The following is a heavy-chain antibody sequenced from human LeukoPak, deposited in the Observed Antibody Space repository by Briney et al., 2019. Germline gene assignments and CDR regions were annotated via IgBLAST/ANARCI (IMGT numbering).Heavy chain of an antibody. V-gene: IGHV3-74*01. CDR3: ARAGVGGAFDI. CDR1: GFTFSIYW. CDR2: INSDVNGT. J-gene: IGHJ3*02. D-gene: IGHD3-16*01. Sequence: GGSLRLSCAASGFTFSIYWMHWVREVPGKGLVWVSHINSDVNGTSYADSVKGRFTISRDNAKNTLYLQMNSLRAEDTAVYYCARAGVGGAFDIWGQGTMVTVSS.